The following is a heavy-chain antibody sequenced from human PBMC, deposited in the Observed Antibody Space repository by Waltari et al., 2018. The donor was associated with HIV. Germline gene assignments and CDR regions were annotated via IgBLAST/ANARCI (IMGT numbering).Heavy chain of an antibody. CDR2: MSHYGST. J-gene: IGHJ5*02. Sequence: QVQLQESGPGLVKLSETLSLTCAVSGYSIRRGHFLGWNRLPPGKPLEWIGSMSHYGSTYNNPSLKSRDTISVDTSMNQVSLKLSSVASADTASYYCAREWGTLMVAWFDPWGQGTLVTVSS. D-gene: IGHD3-10*01. V-gene: IGHV4-38-2*02. CDR1: GYSIRRGHF. CDR3: AREWGTLMVAWFDP.